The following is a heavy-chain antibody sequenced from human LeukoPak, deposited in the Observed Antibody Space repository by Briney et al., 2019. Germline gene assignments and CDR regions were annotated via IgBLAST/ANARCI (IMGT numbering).Heavy chain of an antibody. D-gene: IGHD2-15*01. CDR2: MKSKTDGGTT. Sequence: PGGSLRLSCTASGFTFGDYAMSWVRQAPGKGLEWVGRMKSKTDGGTTDYAAPVKGRFTISRDDSKNTLYLQMDSLKTEDTAVYYCTTPDCRGGSCYSGHLSLATWGQGTLVTVSS. CDR1: GFTFGDYA. V-gene: IGHV3-15*05. J-gene: IGHJ4*02. CDR3: TTPDCRGGSCYSGHLSLAT.